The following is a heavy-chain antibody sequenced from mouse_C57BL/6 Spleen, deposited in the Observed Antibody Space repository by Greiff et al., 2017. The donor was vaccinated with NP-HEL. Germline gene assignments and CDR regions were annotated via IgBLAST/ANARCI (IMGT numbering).Heavy chain of an antibody. CDR3: ARRYDGYPLYAMDY. V-gene: IGHV1-64*01. J-gene: IGHJ4*01. CDR2: IHPTSGST. Sequence: VQLQQPGAELVKPGASVKLSCKASGYTFTSYWMHWVKQRPGQGLEWIGMIHPTSGSTNYNEKFKSKATLTVDKSSSTAYMQLSSLTSEDSAVYYCARRYDGYPLYAMDYWGQGTSVTVSS. D-gene: IGHD2-3*01. CDR1: GYTFTSYW.